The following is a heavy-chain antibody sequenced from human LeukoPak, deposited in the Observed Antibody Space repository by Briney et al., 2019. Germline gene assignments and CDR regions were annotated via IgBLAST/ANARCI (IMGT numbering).Heavy chain of an antibody. CDR2: ISGSGGST. D-gene: IGHD2-2*02. J-gene: IGHJ4*02. V-gene: IGHV3-23*01. CDR1: GFTFSSYA. CDR3: AKGQESNTPLYYFDY. Sequence: GGSLRLSCAASGFTFSSYAMTWVRQAPGKGLEWVSAISGSGGSTYYADSVKGRFTISKDNSKNTLYLQMNSLRAEDTAVYYCAKGQESNTPLYYFDYWGQGTLVTVSS.